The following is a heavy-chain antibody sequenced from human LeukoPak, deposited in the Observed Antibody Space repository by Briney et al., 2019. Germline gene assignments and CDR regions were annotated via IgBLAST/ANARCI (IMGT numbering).Heavy chain of an antibody. CDR3: AKDPDSGSDY. CDR2: ISYDGSNK. CDR1: GFTLSSYA. D-gene: IGHD6-19*01. J-gene: IGHJ4*02. V-gene: IGHV3-30*18. Sequence: PGGSLRLACAASGFTLSSYAIGWVRQAPGNGREWVAIISYDGSNKYYADSVKGRFAISRDNSKNTLYLQMNSLRAEDTAVYYCAKDPDSGSDYWGQGTLVTVSS.